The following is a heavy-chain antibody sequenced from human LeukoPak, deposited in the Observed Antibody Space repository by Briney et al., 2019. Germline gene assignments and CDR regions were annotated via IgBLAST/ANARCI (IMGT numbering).Heavy chain of an antibody. CDR1: GGSISSGSYY. CDR2: IYYSGST. CDR3: ASQAGFDPTY. D-gene: IGHD6-19*01. V-gene: IGHV4-39*01. Sequence: SETLSLTCTVSGGSISSGSYYWGWIRQPPGTGLEWIGSIYYSGSTYYNPSLKSRVTISVDTSKNQFSLKLSSVTAADTAVYYCASQAGFDPTYWGQGTLVTVSS. J-gene: IGHJ4*02.